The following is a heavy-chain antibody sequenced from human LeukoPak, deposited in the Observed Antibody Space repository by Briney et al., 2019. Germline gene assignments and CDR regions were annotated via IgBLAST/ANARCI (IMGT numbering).Heavy chain of an antibody. J-gene: IGHJ4*02. CDR1: GFTFSSYN. D-gene: IGHD1-14*01. Sequence: GGSLRLSCVASGFTFSSYNMNWVRQAPGKGLEWVSSISSTSSYIYYADSVKGRFTISRDNAKNSLYLQMNSLRAEDTAVYYCARGVEPLAANTLAYWGQGTLVTVSS. CDR3: ARGVEPLAANTLAY. V-gene: IGHV3-21*01. CDR2: ISSTSSYI.